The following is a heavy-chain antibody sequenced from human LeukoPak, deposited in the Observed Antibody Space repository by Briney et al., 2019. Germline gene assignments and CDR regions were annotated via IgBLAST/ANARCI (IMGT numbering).Heavy chain of an antibody. D-gene: IGHD3-22*01. V-gene: IGHV5-51*01. CDR2: IHPGDSDT. J-gene: IGHJ4*02. CDR3: ARQEYYYDSTGYHYPDY. Sequence: GESLKISCKGSGYSFTSYWIGWVRQMPGKGLEWMGIIHPGDSDTRYSPSFQGQVTISADKSISTAYLQWSSLKASDTAMYYCARQEYYYDSTGYHYPDYWGQGNLVTVSS. CDR1: GYSFTSYW.